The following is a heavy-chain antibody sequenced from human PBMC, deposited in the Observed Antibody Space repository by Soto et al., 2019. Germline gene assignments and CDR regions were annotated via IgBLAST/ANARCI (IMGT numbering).Heavy chain of an antibody. CDR2: ISYDGSDK. CDR1: GFTFNSYG. J-gene: IGHJ4*02. D-gene: IGHD3-16*02. Sequence: QVQLVESGGDVVQPGRSLRLSCAASGFTFNSYGMHWVRQAPGKGLEWVAVISYDGSDKYYADSVKGRFTISRDNSKNTLYLQMNSLRAEDTAVYYCSKDLDGLQGLVDSSFCFDYWGQGTLVTVSS. CDR3: SKDLDGLQGLVDSSFCFDY. V-gene: IGHV3-30*18.